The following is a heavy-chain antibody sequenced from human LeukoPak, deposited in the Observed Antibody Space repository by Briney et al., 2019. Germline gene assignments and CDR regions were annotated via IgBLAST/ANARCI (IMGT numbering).Heavy chain of an antibody. CDR1: GGSFSGYY. CDR2: INHSGST. J-gene: IGHJ5*02. Sequence: SETLSLTCAVYGGSFSGYYWSWIRQPPGKGLEWIGEINHSGSTSYNPSLKSRVTISVDTSKNQFSLKLSSVTAADTAVYYCARDIVVVPAARRNNWFDPWGQGTLVTVSS. D-gene: IGHD2-2*01. V-gene: IGHV4-34*01. CDR3: ARDIVVVPAARRNNWFDP.